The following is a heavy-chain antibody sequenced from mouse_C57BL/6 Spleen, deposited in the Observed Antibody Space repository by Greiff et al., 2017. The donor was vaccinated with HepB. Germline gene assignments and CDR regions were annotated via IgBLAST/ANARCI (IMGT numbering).Heavy chain of an antibody. CDR2: TFYSGIT. Sequence: EVQLVESGPSLVRPSQTLSLTCTVTGFSINSDCYWIWIRQFPGNKLEYIGYTFYSGITYYNPSLESRTYITRDTSKNQFSLKLSSVTTEDTATYYRARDHLRLGYFDVWGTGTTVTVSS. V-gene: IGHV3-3*01. CDR1: GFSINSDCY. CDR3: ARDHLRLGYFDV. J-gene: IGHJ1*03.